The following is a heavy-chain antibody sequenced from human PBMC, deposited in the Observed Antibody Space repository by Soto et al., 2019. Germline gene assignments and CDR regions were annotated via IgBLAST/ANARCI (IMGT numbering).Heavy chain of an antibody. CDR1: GFTFSNYG. Sequence: QVQLVESGGGVVQPGRSLRLSCAASGFTFSNYGIHWVRQAPGKGLEWVAVISYDGSNTYYADSVKGRFTISRDNSKNTLHLTINSPRAEPTAGYYCATPPAGRVVNAFDNWGQGTLVT. D-gene: IGHD3-22*01. J-gene: IGHJ3*02. V-gene: IGHV3-30*03. CDR3: ATPPAGRVVNAFDN. CDR2: ISYDGSNT.